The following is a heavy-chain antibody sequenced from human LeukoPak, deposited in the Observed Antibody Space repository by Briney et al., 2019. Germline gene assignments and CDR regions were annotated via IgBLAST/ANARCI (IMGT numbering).Heavy chain of an antibody. CDR1: GFTFSNAW. Sequence: PGGSLRLSCAASGFTFSNAWMSWVRQAPGKGLEWVGRIKSKTDGGTTDYAAPVKGRFTISRDDSKNTLYLQMNSLKTEDTAVYYCTTDPPSGWYGNYWGQGTLVTVSS. CDR2: IKSKTDGGTT. V-gene: IGHV3-15*01. J-gene: IGHJ4*02. CDR3: TTDPPSGWYGNY. D-gene: IGHD6-19*01.